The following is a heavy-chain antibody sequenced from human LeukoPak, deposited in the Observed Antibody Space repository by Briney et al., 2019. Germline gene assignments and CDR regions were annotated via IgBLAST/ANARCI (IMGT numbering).Heavy chain of an antibody. CDR1: GGSISSYY. V-gene: IGHV4-59*08. CDR2: IYYSGST. CDR3: ARRTRIVGATGAYWYFDL. D-gene: IGHD1-26*01. Sequence: SETLSLTCTVSGGSISSYYWSWIRQPPGKGLEWIGYIYYSGSTNYNPSLKSRVTISVDTSKNQFSLKLSSVTAADTAVYYCARRTRIVGATGAYWYFDLWGRGTLVTVSS. J-gene: IGHJ2*01.